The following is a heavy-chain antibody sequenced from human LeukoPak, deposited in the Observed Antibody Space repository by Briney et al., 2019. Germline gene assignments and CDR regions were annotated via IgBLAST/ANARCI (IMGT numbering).Heavy chain of an antibody. CDR2: IYSGGST. D-gene: IGHD6-19*01. CDR1: GFTVSSNY. Sequence: GGSLRLSCAASGFTVSSNYMDWVRQAPGKGLEWVSVIYSGGSTYYADSVKGRFTISRDNSKNTLYLQMNSLRAEDTAVYYCAKGPVRIIAVAPLPGYWGQGTLVTVSS. J-gene: IGHJ4*02. CDR3: AKGPVRIIAVAPLPGY. V-gene: IGHV3-53*01.